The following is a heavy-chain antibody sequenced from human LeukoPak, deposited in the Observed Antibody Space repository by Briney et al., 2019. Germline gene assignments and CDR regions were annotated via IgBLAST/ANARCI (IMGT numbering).Heavy chain of an antibody. CDR2: IIPIFGTA. J-gene: IGHJ6*02. CDR3: ARGSPGSHYDILTGYYGMDV. V-gene: IGHV1-69*01. D-gene: IGHD3-9*01. CDR1: GGTFSSYA. Sequence: SVKVSCKASGGTFSSYAISWVRQAPGQGLEWMGGIIPIFGTADYAQKFQGRVTITADESTSTAYMELSSLRSEDTAVYYCARGSPGSHYDILTGYYGMDVWGQGTTVTVSS.